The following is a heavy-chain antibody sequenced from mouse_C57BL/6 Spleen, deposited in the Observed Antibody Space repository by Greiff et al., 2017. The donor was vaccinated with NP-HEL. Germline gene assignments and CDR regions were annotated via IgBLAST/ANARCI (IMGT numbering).Heavy chain of an antibody. Sequence: VQLQQSGAELVKPGASVKISCKASGYAFSSYWMNWVKQRPGKGLEWIGQIYPGDGDTNYNGKFKGKATLTADKSSSTAYMQLSSLTSEDSAVYFCARRLWSPDAMDYWGQGTSVTVSS. V-gene: IGHV1-80*01. CDR3: ARRLWSPDAMDY. CDR1: GYAFSSYW. D-gene: IGHD1-1*02. CDR2: IYPGDGDT. J-gene: IGHJ4*01.